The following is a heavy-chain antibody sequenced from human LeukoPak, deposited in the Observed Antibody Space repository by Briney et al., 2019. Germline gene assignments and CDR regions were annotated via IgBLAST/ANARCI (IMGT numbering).Heavy chain of an antibody. CDR1: GFTFSNHG. CDR2: ISPSADIK. V-gene: IGHV3-23*01. D-gene: IGHD3-10*01. Sequence: GGSLRLSCAASGFTFSNHGMNWVRQAPGKGLEWVSGISPSADIKYYADSVKGRFTISRDNSKNMLYLEVINLTADDTAVYYCAKDDAWLRFGEWSQGTLVTVSS. CDR3: AKDDAWLRFGE. J-gene: IGHJ4*02.